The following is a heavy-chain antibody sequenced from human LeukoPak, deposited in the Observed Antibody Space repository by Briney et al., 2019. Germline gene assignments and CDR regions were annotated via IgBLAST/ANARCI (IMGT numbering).Heavy chain of an antibody. CDR3: ARGSITMVRGVITPPDY. CDR2: IIPIFGTA. D-gene: IGHD3-10*01. J-gene: IGHJ4*02. V-gene: IGHV1-69*01. Sequence: GASVKVSCKASGATFSSCAISWVRQAPGQGLELMGGIIPIFGTANYAQKFQGRVTITADESTSTAYMELSSLRSEDTAVYYCARGSITMVRGVITPPDYWGQGTLVTVSS. CDR1: GATFSSCA.